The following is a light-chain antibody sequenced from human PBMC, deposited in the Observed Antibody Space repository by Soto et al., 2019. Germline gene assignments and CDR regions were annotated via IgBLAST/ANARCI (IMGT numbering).Light chain of an antibody. Sequence: DIQMTQSPSSLSASVGDRVTITCRASQPISKNLNWYQQRPGKPPNLLIYASSSLQRGVPPRFSGGGFGTEFTLTITSLQPEDFATYYCQQTDSTPITFGQGTRLEIK. CDR1: QPISKN. J-gene: IGKJ5*01. V-gene: IGKV1-39*01. CDR3: QQTDSTPIT. CDR2: ASS.